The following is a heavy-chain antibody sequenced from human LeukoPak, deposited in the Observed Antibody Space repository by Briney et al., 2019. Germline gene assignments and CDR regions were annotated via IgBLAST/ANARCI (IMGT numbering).Heavy chain of an antibody. CDR3: ARDLLGSASSYSSGAWDY. J-gene: IGHJ4*02. V-gene: IGHV1-69*13. CDR2: IIPIFGTA. Sequence: SVKVSCKASGGTFSSYAISWVRQAPGQGLEWMGGIIPIFGTANYAQKFQGRVTITADESTSTAYMELSSLRLEDTAVYYCARDLLGSASSYSSGAWDYWGQGTLVTVSS. CDR1: GGTFSSYA. D-gene: IGHD3-22*01.